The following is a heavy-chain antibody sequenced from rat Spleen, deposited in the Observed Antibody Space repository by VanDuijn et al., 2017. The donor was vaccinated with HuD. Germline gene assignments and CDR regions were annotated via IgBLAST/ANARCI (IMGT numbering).Heavy chain of an antibody. D-gene: IGHD1-4*01. CDR3: ARETGYNSYFDY. CDR2: IGTGGGNT. V-gene: IGHV5S13*01. Sequence: EVQLVESDGGLVQPGRSLKLSCTASGFTFSIYGLAWVRQAPTKGLEWVASIGTGGGNTYYRDSVKGRFTISRDNAKNTLYLQMDSLRSEDTATYYCARETGYNSYFDYWGQGVMVTVSS. J-gene: IGHJ2*01. CDR1: GFTFSIYG.